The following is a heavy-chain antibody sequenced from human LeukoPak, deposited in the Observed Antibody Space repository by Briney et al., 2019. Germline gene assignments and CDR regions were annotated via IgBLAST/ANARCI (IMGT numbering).Heavy chain of an antibody. D-gene: IGHD5-18*01. CDR1: GGSISSYY. CDR2: IYHSGST. J-gene: IGHJ3*02. V-gene: IGHV4-59*01. Sequence: PSETLSLTCTVSGGSISSYYWSWIRQPPGKGLEWIGYIYHSGSTNYNPSLKSRVTISVDTSKNQFSLKLSSVTAADTAVYYCARGGWIHDAFDIWGQGTMVTVSS. CDR3: ARGGWIHDAFDI.